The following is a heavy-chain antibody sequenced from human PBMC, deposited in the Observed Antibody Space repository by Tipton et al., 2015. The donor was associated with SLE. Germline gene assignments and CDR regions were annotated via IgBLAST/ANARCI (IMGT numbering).Heavy chain of an antibody. V-gene: IGHV4-39*07. D-gene: IGHD6-19*01. J-gene: IGHJ4*02. CDR2: VYYTGNT. Sequence: TLSLTCSVSGGPIDSGDYYWGWIRQPPGKGLEWVGTVYYTGNTFYNPSVKSRVTMSVDKSKNHFFLELTSVTAADTAVYYCARVLWGSAGTFDYWGQGALVPVTS. CDR3: ARVLWGSAGTFDY. CDR1: GGPIDSGDYY.